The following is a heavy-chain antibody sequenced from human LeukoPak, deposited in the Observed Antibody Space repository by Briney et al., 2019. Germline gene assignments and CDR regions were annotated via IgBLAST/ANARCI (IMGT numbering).Heavy chain of an antibody. J-gene: IGHJ4*02. V-gene: IGHV1-69*06. D-gene: IGHD3-22*01. Sequence: SVKVSCKASGGTFSSYAISWVRQAPGQGLEWMGGIIPIFGTANYAQKFQGRVTITADKSTSTAYMELSSLRSEDTAVYYCARAGGYYDSSGYSEDRDYWGQGTLVTVSS. CDR3: ARAGGYYDSSGYSEDRDY. CDR1: GGTFSSYA. CDR2: IIPIFGTA.